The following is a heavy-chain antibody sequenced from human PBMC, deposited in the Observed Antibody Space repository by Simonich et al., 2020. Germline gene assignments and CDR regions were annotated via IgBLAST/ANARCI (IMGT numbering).Heavy chain of an antibody. CDR1: GGSISSSSYY. CDR3: ARHAGFAFDI. V-gene: IGHV4-39*01. Sequence: QLQLQESGPGLVKPSETLSLTCTVSGGSISSSSYYWGWIRQPPGKGLEWIGSIYYRGSTYYNPPIKSRVPISVDTSKNQFSLKLGSVTAADTAVYYCARHAGFAFDIWGQGTMVTVSS. CDR2: IYYRGST. J-gene: IGHJ3*02. D-gene: IGHD6-13*01.